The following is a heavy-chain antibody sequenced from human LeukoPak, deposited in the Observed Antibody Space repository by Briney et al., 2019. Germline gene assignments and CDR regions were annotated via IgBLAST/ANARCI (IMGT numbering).Heavy chain of an antibody. CDR2: ISHRGNT. D-gene: IGHD2-8*01. J-gene: IGHJ4*02. Sequence: TASETLSLTCTVFGDSISSGSYYWGWIRQPPGKGLEWFGSISHRGNTYYNPSLRSRVTISVDMSKNQLSLKFSSVTATDTAVYYCARLYEGKRPPDYWGQGTPVTVSS. CDR1: GDSISSGSYY. V-gene: IGHV4-39*01. CDR3: ARLYEGKRPPDY.